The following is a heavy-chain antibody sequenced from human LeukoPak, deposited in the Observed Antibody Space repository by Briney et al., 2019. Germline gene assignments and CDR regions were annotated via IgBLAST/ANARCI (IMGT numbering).Heavy chain of an antibody. Sequence: SEILSLTCAVYGGSFSGYDWSWIRQPPGKGLEWIGEINHSGSTNYNPSLKSRVTISVDTSKNQFSLKLSSVTAADTAVYYCARALDILTGTFDYWGQGTLVTVSS. V-gene: IGHV4-34*01. D-gene: IGHD3-9*01. CDR1: GGSFSGYD. CDR2: INHSGST. J-gene: IGHJ4*02. CDR3: ARALDILTGTFDY.